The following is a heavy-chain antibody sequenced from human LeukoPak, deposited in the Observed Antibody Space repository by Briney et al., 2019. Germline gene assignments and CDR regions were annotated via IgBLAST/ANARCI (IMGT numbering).Heavy chain of an antibody. CDR1: GYTFTSYG. J-gene: IGHJ4*02. Sequence: ASVKVSCKASGYTFTSYGISWVRQAPGQGLEWMGWISAYNGNTNYAQKLQGRVAMTTDTSTSTAYMELRSLRSDDTAVYYCAXXXXXXXXXXXXXXGPRLTYYFDYWGQGTLVTVSS. V-gene: IGHV1-18*01. CDR3: AXXXXXXXXXXXXXXGPRLTYYFDY. CDR2: ISAYNGNT.